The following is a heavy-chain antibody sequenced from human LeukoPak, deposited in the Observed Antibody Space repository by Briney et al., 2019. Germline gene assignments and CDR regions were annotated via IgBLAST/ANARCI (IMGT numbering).Heavy chain of an antibody. CDR3: ARDPVYSSSSQYDY. CDR2: MKEDGGEI. CDR1: GFPFSNYW. V-gene: IGHV3-7*01. Sequence: PGGSLRLSCAASGFPFSNYWMSWVRQAPGKGLEWVANMKEDGGEINYVDSVKGRFTISRDNAKNSLYLQMNSLRAEDTAVYYCARDPVYSSSSQYDYWGQGTLVTVSS. D-gene: IGHD6-6*01. J-gene: IGHJ4*02.